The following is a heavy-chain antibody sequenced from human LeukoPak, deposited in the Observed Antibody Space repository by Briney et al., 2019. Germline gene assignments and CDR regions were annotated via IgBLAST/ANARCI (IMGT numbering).Heavy chain of an antibody. CDR3: ARGPGTTGLNWFDP. D-gene: IGHD1-7*01. CDR2: ISSSSSYI. CDR1: GFTFSSYS. Sequence: GGSLRLSCAASGFTFSSYSMNWVRQAPGKGLEWVSSISSSSSYIYYADSVKGRFTISRDNAKNSLYLQMNSLRAEDTAVYYCARGPGTTGLNWFDPWGQGTLVTVSS. V-gene: IGHV3-21*01. J-gene: IGHJ5*02.